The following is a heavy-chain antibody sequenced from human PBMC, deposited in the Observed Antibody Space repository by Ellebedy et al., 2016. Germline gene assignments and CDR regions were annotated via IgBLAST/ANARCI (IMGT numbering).Heavy chain of an antibody. Sequence: SVKVSXXASGGTFSSYAISWVRQAPGQGLEWMGRIIPILGIANYAQKFQGRVTITADKSTSTAYMELSSLRSEDTAVYYCARDVIKDYSNYDDAFDIWGQGTMVTVSS. J-gene: IGHJ3*02. V-gene: IGHV1-69*04. CDR3: ARDVIKDYSNYDDAFDI. CDR1: GGTFSSYA. D-gene: IGHD4-11*01. CDR2: IIPILGIA.